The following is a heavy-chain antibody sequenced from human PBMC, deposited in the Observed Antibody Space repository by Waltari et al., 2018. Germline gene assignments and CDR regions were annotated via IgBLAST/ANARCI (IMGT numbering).Heavy chain of an antibody. CDR3: ASMAHYSSSWYRGNYFDY. Sequence: QVQLQESGPGLVKPSETLSLTCAVSGYSISSGYYWGWIRQPPGKGLEWIGSIYHSGRNYYNPSLKGRGTISVDTSKNQFSLKLGSVTAADTAVYYWASMAHYSSSWYRGNYFDYWGQGTLVTVSS. CDR1: GYSISSGYY. D-gene: IGHD6-13*01. CDR2: IYHSGRN. V-gene: IGHV4-38-2*01. J-gene: IGHJ4*02.